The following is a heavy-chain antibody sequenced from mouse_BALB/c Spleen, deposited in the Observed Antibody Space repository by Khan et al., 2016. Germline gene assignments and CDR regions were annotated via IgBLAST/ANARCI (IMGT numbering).Heavy chain of an antibody. D-gene: IGHD1-1*01. CDR3: AREYGSY. Sequence: VQLQESGPGLVKPSQSLSLTCTVTGYSITSDYAWNWIRQFPGNKLEWMGYISYSGSTSYNPSLKSRISITRDTSKNQFFLQLNSVTTEDTATYYCAREYGSYWGQGTLVTVSA. CDR1: GYSITSDYA. V-gene: IGHV3-2*02. J-gene: IGHJ3*01. CDR2: ISYSGST.